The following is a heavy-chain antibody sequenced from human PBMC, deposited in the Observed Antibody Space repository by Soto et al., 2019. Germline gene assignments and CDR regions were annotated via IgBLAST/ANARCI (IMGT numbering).Heavy chain of an antibody. D-gene: IGHD3-10*01. CDR2: ISGSGGST. CDR3: AKPPRVSEGSGSYSRYYYYYMDV. Sequence: PGGSLRLSCAASGFTFSSYAMSWVRQAPGKGLEWVSAISGSGGSTYYADSVKGRFTISRDNSKNTLYLQMNSLRAEDTAVYYCAKPPRVSEGSGSYSRYYYYYMDVWGKGTTVTVSS. V-gene: IGHV3-23*01. CDR1: GFTFSSYA. J-gene: IGHJ6*03.